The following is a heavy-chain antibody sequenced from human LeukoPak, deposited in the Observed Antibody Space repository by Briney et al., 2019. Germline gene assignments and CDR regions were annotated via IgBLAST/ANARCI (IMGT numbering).Heavy chain of an antibody. V-gene: IGHV1-18*01. J-gene: IGHJ4*02. CDR2: ISPYNGNT. D-gene: IGHD3-22*01. CDR3: ARDPDSSGYREFDY. CDR1: GYSFTNYG. Sequence: GASAKVSCKASGYSFTNYGITWVRQAPGQGLEWMGWISPYNGNTNYAQKLQGRVTMTTDTSTSTAYMELRSLRSDDTAVYYCARDPDSSGYREFDYWGQGTLVTVSS.